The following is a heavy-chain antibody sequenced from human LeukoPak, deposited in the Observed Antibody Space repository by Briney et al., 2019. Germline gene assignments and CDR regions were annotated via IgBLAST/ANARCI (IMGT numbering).Heavy chain of an antibody. V-gene: IGHV4-34*01. CDR2: INHSGST. Sequence: SETLSLTCAVYGGSFSGYYWSWIRQPPGKGLEWVGEINHSGSTNYNPSLKSRVTISVDTSKNQFSLKLSSVTAADTAVYYCASQSSPYGPSEQFFQQWGQSTRVTVSS. D-gene: IGHD3-10*01. CDR1: GGSFSGYY. J-gene: IGHJ1*01. CDR3: ASQSSPYGPSEQFFQQ.